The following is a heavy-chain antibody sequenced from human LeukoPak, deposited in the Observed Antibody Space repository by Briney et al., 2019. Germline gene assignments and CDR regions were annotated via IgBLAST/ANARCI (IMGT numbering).Heavy chain of an antibody. V-gene: IGHV1-18*01. CDR1: GYTFTSSG. J-gene: IGHJ4*02. CDR2: ISAYKVNT. Sequence: APVKVSSKASGYTFTSSGISWGRQAPGQGVEWMGWISAYKVNTNYAQKLQRRVTMTTDTSTSTTYMELRSLRSADTAVYYCAREVIAARTNLDYWGKGTLVPVSS. D-gene: IGHD6-6*01. CDR3: AREVIAARTNLDY.